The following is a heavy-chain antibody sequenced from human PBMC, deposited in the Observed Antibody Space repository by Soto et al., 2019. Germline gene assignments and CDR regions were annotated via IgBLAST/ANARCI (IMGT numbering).Heavy chain of an antibody. Sequence: PGGSLRLSCAASGFTFSSYAMSWVRQAPGKGLEWVSAISGSGGSTYYADSVKGRFTISRDNSKNTLYLQMGSLRADDMAVYYCARGGYCSGGSCYLGAFEIWGQGTMVTVSS. J-gene: IGHJ3*02. CDR2: ISGSGGST. V-gene: IGHV3-23*01. CDR3: ARGGYCSGGSCYLGAFEI. D-gene: IGHD2-15*01. CDR1: GFTFSSYA.